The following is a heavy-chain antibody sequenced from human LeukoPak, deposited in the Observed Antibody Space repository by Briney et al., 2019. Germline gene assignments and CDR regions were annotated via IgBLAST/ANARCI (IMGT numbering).Heavy chain of an antibody. Sequence: GESLKISCKGSGYSFTSYWIGWVRQMPGKGLEWMGIIYPGDSDTRYSPSFQGQVTISADKSISTAYLQWSSLKASDTAMYYCARSAGTVVTPDGVDYWGQGTLVTVSS. J-gene: IGHJ4*02. V-gene: IGHV5-51*01. CDR3: ARSAGTVVTPDGVDY. D-gene: IGHD4-23*01. CDR1: GYSFTSYW. CDR2: IYPGDSDT.